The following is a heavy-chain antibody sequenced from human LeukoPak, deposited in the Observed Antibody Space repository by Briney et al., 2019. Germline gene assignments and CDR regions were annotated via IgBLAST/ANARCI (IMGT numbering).Heavy chain of an antibody. CDR3: ATPYYYDNSVYAFDI. CDR2: INHSGST. D-gene: IGHD3-22*01. Sequence: SETLSLTCAVYGGSFSGSYWSWLRQSPGKGLEWIGEINHSGSTNYNPSLKSRVTISVDTSRYQVSLKLNSVTAADTAVYYCATPYYYDNSVYAFDIWGQGTMVTVSS. J-gene: IGHJ3*02. CDR1: GGSFSGSY. V-gene: IGHV4-34*01.